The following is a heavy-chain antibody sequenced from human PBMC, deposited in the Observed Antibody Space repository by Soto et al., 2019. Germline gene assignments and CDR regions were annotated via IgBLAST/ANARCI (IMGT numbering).Heavy chain of an antibody. CDR1: GYTFSTHG. J-gene: IGHJ5*02. CDR3: ATRAYGDYENWFDP. D-gene: IGHD4-17*01. V-gene: IGHV1-18*01. Sequence: ASVKVSCKASGYTFSTHGISWVRQAPGQGLEWMGRINTYDGKRNYAQKFQGRVTMTTDTSTSTAYMELRSLRSDDTAVYYCATRAYGDYENWFDPWGQGTLVTVSS. CDR2: INTYDGKR.